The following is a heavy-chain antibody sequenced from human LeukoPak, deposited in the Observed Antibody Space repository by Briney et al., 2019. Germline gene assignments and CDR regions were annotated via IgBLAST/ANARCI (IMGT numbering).Heavy chain of an antibody. Sequence: PGGSLRLSCAASGFTFSNYGLHWVRQAPGKGLEWVALISYDGRSNKYYADSVKGRFTISRDNAKNSLYLQMNSLRAEDTAVYYCARAPYCYRPSLGCWGQGTLVTVSS. CDR3: ARAPYCYRPSLGC. D-gene: IGHD2-21*01. J-gene: IGHJ4*02. V-gene: IGHV3-30*03. CDR2: ISYDGRSNK. CDR1: GFTFSNYG.